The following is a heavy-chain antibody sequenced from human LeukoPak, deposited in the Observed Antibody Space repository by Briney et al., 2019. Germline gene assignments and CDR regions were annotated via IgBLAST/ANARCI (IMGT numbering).Heavy chain of an antibody. D-gene: IGHD4-17*01. CDR1: GLIVSSNY. Sequence: GGSLRLSCAASGLIVSSNYMSWVRQAPGKGLEWVSSISSSSTYIYYADSVKGRFTISRDNAKNSLYLQMNSLRVEDTAVYYCTRGNATTVTAFDSWSQGNLVTVSS. J-gene: IGHJ4*02. V-gene: IGHV3-21*01. CDR2: ISSSSTYI. CDR3: TRGNATTVTAFDS.